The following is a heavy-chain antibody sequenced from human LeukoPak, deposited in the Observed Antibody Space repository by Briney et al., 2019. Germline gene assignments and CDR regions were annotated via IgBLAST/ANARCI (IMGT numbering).Heavy chain of an antibody. V-gene: IGHV4-34*01. CDR3: ARGTTVTQYYYYYYMDV. CDR2: INHSGST. D-gene: IGHD4-11*01. CDR1: GGSFSGYH. Sequence: SETLSLTCAVYGGSFSGYHWSWIRQPPGKGLEWIGEINHSGSTNYNPSLKSRVTISVDTSKNQFSLKLSSVTAADTAVYYCARGTTVTQYYYYYYMDVWGKGTTVTVSS. J-gene: IGHJ6*03.